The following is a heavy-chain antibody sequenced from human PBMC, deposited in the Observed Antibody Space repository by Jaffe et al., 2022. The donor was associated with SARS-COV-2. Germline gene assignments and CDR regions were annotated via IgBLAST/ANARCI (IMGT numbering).Heavy chain of an antibody. J-gene: IGHJ6*02. CDR1: GGSISSSSYY. CDR3: ARLRSWSGDLYYYYYGMDV. V-gene: IGHV4-39*01. Sequence: QLQLQESGPGLVKPSETLSLTCTVSGGSISSSSYYWGWIRQPPGKGLEWIGSIYYSGSTYYNPSLKSRVTISVDTSKNQFSLKLSSVTAADTAVYYCARLRSWSGDLYYYYYGMDVWGQGTTVTVSS. CDR2: IYYSGST. D-gene: IGHD3-3*01.